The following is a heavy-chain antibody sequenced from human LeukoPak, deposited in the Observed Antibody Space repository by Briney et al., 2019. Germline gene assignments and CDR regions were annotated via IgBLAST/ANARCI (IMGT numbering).Heavy chain of an antibody. Sequence: GESLKISCKGSGYSFTDFWIGWVRQMPGKGLEWMGIIYPGDSDTRYSPSFQGQVTISADKSISTAYLQWTSLKASDTAMYYCATLGYCSGGRRLYFDYWGQGTLVTVSS. D-gene: IGHD2-15*01. J-gene: IGHJ4*02. V-gene: IGHV5-51*01. CDR3: ATLGYCSGGRRLYFDY. CDR1: GYSFTDFW. CDR2: IYPGDSDT.